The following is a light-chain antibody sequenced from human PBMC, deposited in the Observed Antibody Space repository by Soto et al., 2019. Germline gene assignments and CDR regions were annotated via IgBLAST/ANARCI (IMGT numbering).Light chain of an antibody. CDR3: QQSYSVPIT. CDR1: QTINIH. Sequence: EIQMTQSPSSLSASVGDRVTITCRASQTINIHLNWYQQKSGKAPKXLIHAASSLQSGVPSRFSGSGSGTELTITINSLQPEDGETYYGQQSYSVPITFGQGTRLEIK. CDR2: AAS. J-gene: IGKJ5*01. V-gene: IGKV1-39*01.